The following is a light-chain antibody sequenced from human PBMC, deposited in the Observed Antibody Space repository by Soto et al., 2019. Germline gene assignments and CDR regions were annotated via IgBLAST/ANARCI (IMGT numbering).Light chain of an antibody. V-gene: IGKV3-11*01. CDR3: QQRNNRSPIT. CDR1: QSVSSY. CDR2: DTS. J-gene: IGKJ5*01. Sequence: DSVFTQNPATLSLSPGERATLSCRASQSVSSYLAWYQQRPGQAPRLLIFDTSNRATDIPARFSGSGSGTDFTLTISGLEPEDFAAYYCQQRNNRSPITFGQGTRLEIK.